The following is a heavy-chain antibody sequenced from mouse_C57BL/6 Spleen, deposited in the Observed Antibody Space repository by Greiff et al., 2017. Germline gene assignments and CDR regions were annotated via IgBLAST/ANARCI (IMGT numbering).Heavy chain of an antibody. CDR1: GFTFSNYW. CDR3: TGRDDYGAWFAY. V-gene: IGHV6-3*01. D-gene: IGHD2-4*01. Sequence: EVKVEESGGGLVQPGGSMKLSCVASGFTFSNYWMNWDRQSPEKGLEWVAQIRLKSDNYATHYAESVKGRFTISRDDSKSSVYLQMNNLRAEDTGIYYCTGRDDYGAWFAYWGQGTLVTVSA. CDR2: IRLKSDNYAT. J-gene: IGHJ3*01.